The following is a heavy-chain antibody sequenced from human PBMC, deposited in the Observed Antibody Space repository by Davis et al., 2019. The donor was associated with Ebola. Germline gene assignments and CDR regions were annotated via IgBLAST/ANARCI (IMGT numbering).Heavy chain of an antibody. J-gene: IGHJ4*02. CDR2: IRSKANSYAT. CDR3: TSTTAPSLDY. V-gene: IGHV3-73*01. Sequence: GESLKISCAASGFTFSGSAMHWVRQASGKGLEWVGRIRSKANSYATAYAASVKGRFTISRDDSKNTAYLQMNSLKTEDTAEYYCTSTTAPSLDYWGQGTLVTVSS. CDR1: GFTFSGSA. D-gene: IGHD4-11*01.